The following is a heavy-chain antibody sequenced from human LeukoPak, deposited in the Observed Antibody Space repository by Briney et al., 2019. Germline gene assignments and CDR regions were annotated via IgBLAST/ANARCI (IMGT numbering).Heavy chain of an antibody. D-gene: IGHD2-15*01. CDR2: INHSGST. CDR3: ARYCSGGSCYPRVGGMDV. Sequence: SETLSLTCAVYSGSFSGYYWSWIRQPPGKGLEWIGEINHSGSTNYNPSLKSRVTISVDTSKNQFSLKLSSVTAADTAVYYCARYCSGGSCYPRVGGMDVWGQGTTVTVSS. J-gene: IGHJ6*02. V-gene: IGHV4-34*01. CDR1: SGSFSGYY.